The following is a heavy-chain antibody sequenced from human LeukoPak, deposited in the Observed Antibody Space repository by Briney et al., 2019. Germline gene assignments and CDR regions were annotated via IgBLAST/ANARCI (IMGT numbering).Heavy chain of an antibody. CDR2: ISGSGGST. CDR1: GFTFSSYA. Sequence: GGSLRLSCAASGFTFSSYAMSWVRQAPGKGLEWVSAISGSGGSTYYADSVRGRFTISRDNSKNTLYLQMNSLRAEDTAVYYCANYGRTFYYFDYWGQGTLVTVSS. V-gene: IGHV3-23*01. CDR3: ANYGRTFYYFDY. D-gene: IGHD4-17*01. J-gene: IGHJ4*02.